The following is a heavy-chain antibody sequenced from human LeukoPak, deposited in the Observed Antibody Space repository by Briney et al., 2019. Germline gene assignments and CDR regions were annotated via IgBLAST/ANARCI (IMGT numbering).Heavy chain of an antibody. D-gene: IGHD6-13*01. CDR1: GFTFSSYG. Sequence: GGSLRLSCAASGFTFSSYGMHWVRQAPGKGLEWVAFIRYDGSNKYYADSVKGRFTISRDNSKNTLYLQMNSLRAEDTAVYYCARVLEGGSSWYGSFLLWGQGTMVSVSS. J-gene: IGHJ3*01. V-gene: IGHV3-30*02. CDR3: ARVLEGGSSWYGSFLL. CDR2: IRYDGSNK.